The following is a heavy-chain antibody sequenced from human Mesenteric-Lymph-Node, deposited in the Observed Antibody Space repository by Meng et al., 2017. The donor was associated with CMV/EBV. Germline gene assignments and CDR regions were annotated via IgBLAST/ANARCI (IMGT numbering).Heavy chain of an antibody. D-gene: IGHD4-23*01. CDR2: ISSSGSTI. Sequence: QVQLVESGGGLVKTGGSLRLSCAAPGFTFSDYYMSWIRQAPGKGLEWVSYISSSGSTIDYADSVVGRFTISRDNAKNSVSLQMNSLRVEDTAVYYCARDDGGNSVLDNWGQGTLVTVSS. J-gene: IGHJ4*02. CDR3: ARDDGGNSVLDN. CDR1: GFTFSDYY. V-gene: IGHV3-11*01.